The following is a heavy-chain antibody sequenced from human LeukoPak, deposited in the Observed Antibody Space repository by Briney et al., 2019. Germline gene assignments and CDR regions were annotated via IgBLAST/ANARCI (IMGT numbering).Heavy chain of an antibody. D-gene: IGHD2-2*01. J-gene: IGHJ4*02. CDR3: ASRGYQLLSPFDY. CDR1: GFTFSSYA. Sequence: GGSLRLSCAASGFTFSSYAMSWVRQAPGKGLEWVSAISGSGGSTYYADSVKGRFTISRDDSKNTLYLQMNSLRAEDTAVYYCASRGYQLLSPFDYWGQGTLVTVSS. V-gene: IGHV3-23*01. CDR2: ISGSGGST.